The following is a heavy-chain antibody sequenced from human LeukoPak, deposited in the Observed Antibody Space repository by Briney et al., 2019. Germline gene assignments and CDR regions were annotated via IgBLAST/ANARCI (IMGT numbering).Heavy chain of an antibody. CDR3: ARDPPATTAAGPWFDP. Sequence: GGSLRLSCAASGFTFSSYSMNWVRQAPGKGLEWVSSISSSSSYIYYADSVKGRFTISRDNAKNSLYLQMNSLRAEDTAVYYCARDPPATTAAGPWFDPWGQGTLVTVSS. CDR2: ISSSSSYI. CDR1: GFTFSSYS. D-gene: IGHD6-13*01. V-gene: IGHV3-21*01. J-gene: IGHJ5*02.